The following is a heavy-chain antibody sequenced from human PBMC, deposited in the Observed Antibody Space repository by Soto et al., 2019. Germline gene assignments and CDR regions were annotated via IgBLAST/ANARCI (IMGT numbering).Heavy chain of an antibody. J-gene: IGHJ4*02. D-gene: IGHD6-6*01. CDR1: GGSVSSGSYY. CDR2: IYYSGST. CDR3: ARVRFSKVAAREYYFDY. Sequence: TLSLTCTVSGGSVSSGSYYWSWIRQPPGKGLEWIGYIYYSGSTNYNPSLKSRVTISVDTSKNQFSLKLSSVTAADTAVYYCARVRFSKVAAREYYFDYWGQGTLVTVSS. V-gene: IGHV4-61*01.